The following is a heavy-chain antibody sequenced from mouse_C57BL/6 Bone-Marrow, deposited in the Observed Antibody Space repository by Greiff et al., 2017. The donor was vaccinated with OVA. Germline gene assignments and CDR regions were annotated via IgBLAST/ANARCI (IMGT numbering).Heavy chain of an antibody. CDR2: INYDGSST. J-gene: IGHJ2*01. D-gene: IGHD2-2*01. V-gene: IGHV5-16*01. Sequence: EVQLVESEGGLVQPGSSMKLSCTASGFTFSDYYMAWVRQVPEKGLEWVANINYDGSSTYYLDSLKSRFIISRDNAKNILYLQMSSLKSEDTATYYCARGVTTGDYFDYWGQGTTLTVSS. CDR3: ARGVTTGDYFDY. CDR1: GFTFSDYY.